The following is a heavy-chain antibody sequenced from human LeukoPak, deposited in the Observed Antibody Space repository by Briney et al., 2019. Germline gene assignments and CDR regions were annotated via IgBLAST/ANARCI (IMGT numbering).Heavy chain of an antibody. D-gene: IGHD1-26*01. V-gene: IGHV3-66*01. CDR1: GFTVSSNY. CDR3: ARDGFIEGATTTKGGFDY. J-gene: IGHJ4*02. CDR2: IYAGGST. Sequence: GGSLRLSCAASGFTVSSNYMSWVRQAPGQGLEWVSAIYAGGSTYYADSVKGRFTISRDNSKNTVYLQMNSLRAEDTAVYYCARDGFIEGATTTKGGFDYWGQGTLVTVSS.